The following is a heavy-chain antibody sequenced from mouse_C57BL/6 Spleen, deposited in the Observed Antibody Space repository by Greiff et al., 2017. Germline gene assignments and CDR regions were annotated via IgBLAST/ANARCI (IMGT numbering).Heavy chain of an antibody. Sequence: QVHVKQSGTELVKPGASVKLSCKASGYTFTSYWMHWVKQRPGQGLEWIGNINPSNGGTNYNEKFKSKATLTVDKSSSTAYMQLSSLTSEDSAVYYCARGSYGYFDVWGTGTTVTVSS. CDR3: ARGSYGYFDV. V-gene: IGHV1-53*01. J-gene: IGHJ1*03. CDR2: INPSNGGT. D-gene: IGHD1-1*01. CDR1: GYTFTSYW.